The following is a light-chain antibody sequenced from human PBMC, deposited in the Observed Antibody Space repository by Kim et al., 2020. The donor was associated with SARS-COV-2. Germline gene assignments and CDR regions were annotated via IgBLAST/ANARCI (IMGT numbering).Light chain of an antibody. V-gene: IGKV1-5*01. CDR3: QQFNGYAT. CDR2: DAS. J-gene: IGKJ1*01. CDR1: QSISGW. Sequence: DIQMTQSPSTLSASVGDKVTMSCRASQSISGWLAWYQQKPGKAPKLLIYDASSLESGVPSRFSGSGSGTEFTLTISSLQPDDFATYYCQQFNGYATFGQGTKVDIK.